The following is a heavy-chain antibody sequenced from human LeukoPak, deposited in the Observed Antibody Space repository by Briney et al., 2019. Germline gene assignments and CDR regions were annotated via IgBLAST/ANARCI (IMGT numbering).Heavy chain of an antibody. Sequence: PSETLSLTCTVSGGSISSYYWSWIRQPPGKGLEWIGYIYYSGSTNYNPSLKSRVTISVDTSKNQFSLKLSSVTAADTAVYYCAREAMKGHTTFDYWGQGTLVTVSS. CDR2: IYYSGST. CDR3: AREAMKGHTTFDY. CDR1: GGSISSYY. D-gene: IGHD2-2*01. V-gene: IGHV4-59*12. J-gene: IGHJ4*02.